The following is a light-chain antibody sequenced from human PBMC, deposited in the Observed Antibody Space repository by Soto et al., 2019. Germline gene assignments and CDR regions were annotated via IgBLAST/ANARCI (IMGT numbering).Light chain of an antibody. CDR1: QSVSSTY. Sequence: EIVLTQSPGTLSLSPGERATLSCRASQSVSSTYLAWYHHKPGQAPRLLIYGASSRAAGIPDRFSGSGSGTDFTLTISRLEPEDFAVYYCHQYGSSRHTFGGGTKVDIK. J-gene: IGKJ4*01. CDR3: HQYGSSRHT. CDR2: GAS. V-gene: IGKV3-20*01.